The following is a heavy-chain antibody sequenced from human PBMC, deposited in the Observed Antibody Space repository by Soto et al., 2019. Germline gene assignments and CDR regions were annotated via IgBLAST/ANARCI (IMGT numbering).Heavy chain of an antibody. CDR3: ARLGSIAADDFDY. CDR1: GGSISSSY. D-gene: IGHD6-25*01. CDR2: IYHSGST. J-gene: IGHJ4*02. V-gene: IGHV4-59*08. Sequence: QVQLQESGPGLVKPSETLSLTCTVSGGSISSSYWSWIRQPPGKGLEWTGYIYHSGSTNYNPSLKSRVTRSVDTSKNQFSLKLSSVTAADTAVYYWARLGSIAADDFDYWGQGTLVTVSS.